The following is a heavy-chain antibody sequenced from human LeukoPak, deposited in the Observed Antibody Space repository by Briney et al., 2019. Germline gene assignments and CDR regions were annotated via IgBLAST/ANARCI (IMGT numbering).Heavy chain of an antibody. J-gene: IGHJ6*02. V-gene: IGHV3-66*01. D-gene: IGHD3-10*01. CDR2: IYSGGST. Sequence: GGSLRLFCAASGFTVSSNYMSWVRQAPGKGLEWVSVIYSGGSTYYADSVKGRFTISRDNSKNTLYLQMNSLRAEDTAVYYCARGFHYYGSGHYYYYGMDVWGQGTTVTVSS. CDR1: GFTVSSNY. CDR3: ARGFHYYGSGHYYYYGMDV.